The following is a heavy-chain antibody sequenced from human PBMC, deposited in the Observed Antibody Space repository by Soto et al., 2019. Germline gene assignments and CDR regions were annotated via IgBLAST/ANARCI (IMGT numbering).Heavy chain of an antibody. CDR1: GFLFSRSG. D-gene: IGHD3-16*01. V-gene: IGHV3-33*07. CDR3: AREPVNLGYLDY. J-gene: IGHJ4*02. CDR2: IWYDGGND. Sequence: VQLVESGGGVVPAGRYLSLSCAASGFLFSRSGMYWVRKAPGQGLEWVASIWYDGGNDKYADSVKGRFTISRDNSKNSWYLQRNSLRAEETAVDYCAREPVNLGYLDYWGQGTLVTVSS.